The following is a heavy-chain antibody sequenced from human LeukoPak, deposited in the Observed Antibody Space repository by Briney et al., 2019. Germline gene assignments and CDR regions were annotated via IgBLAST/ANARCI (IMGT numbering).Heavy chain of an antibody. CDR3: AKAYSSSWYYFDY. CDR2: ISWDGGST. CDR1: GFRFDDYA. J-gene: IGHJ4*02. D-gene: IGHD6-13*01. Sequence: PGGSLRLSCAASGFRFDDYAMHWVRQAPGKGLEWVSLISWDGGSTYYADSVKGRFTISRDNSKNSLYLQMNSLRAEDTALYYCAKAYSSSWYYFDYWGQGTLVTVSS. V-gene: IGHV3-43D*03.